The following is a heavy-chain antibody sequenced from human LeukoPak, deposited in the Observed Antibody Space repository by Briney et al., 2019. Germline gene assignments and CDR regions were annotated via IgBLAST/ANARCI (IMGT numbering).Heavy chain of an antibody. Sequence: SVKVSCKASGGTFSSYAISWVRQAPGQGLEWMGRIIPIFGTANYAQKFQGRVTITADKSTSTAYMELSSLRSEDTAVYYCAGLRKNGYFDLWGRGTLVTVSS. CDR1: GGTFSSYA. CDR2: IIPIFGTA. CDR3: AGLRKNGYFDL. V-gene: IGHV1-69*06. J-gene: IGHJ2*01.